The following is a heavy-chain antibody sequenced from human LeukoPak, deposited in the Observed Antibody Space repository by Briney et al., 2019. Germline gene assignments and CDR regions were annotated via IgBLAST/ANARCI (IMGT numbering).Heavy chain of an antibody. CDR2: ISSSSSYI. CDR3: ARERYYDFWSGYYTSDYYYYYMDV. Sequence: GGSLRLSCAASGFTFSSYSMNWVRQAPGKVLGLVSSISSSSSYIYYADSVKGRFTISRDNAKNSLYLQMNSLRAEDTAVYYCARERYYDFWSGYYTSDYYYYYMDVWGKGTTVTVSS. V-gene: IGHV3-21*01. CDR1: GFTFSSYS. J-gene: IGHJ6*03. D-gene: IGHD3-3*01.